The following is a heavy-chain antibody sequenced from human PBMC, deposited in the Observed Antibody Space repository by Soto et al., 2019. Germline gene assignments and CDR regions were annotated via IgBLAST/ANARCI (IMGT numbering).Heavy chain of an antibody. CDR2: TFYSGAT. D-gene: IGHD4-17*01. CDR3: ARVQPYDYGANTGWLDP. J-gene: IGHJ5*02. CDR1: GGSISSGGYY. Sequence: KPSETLSLTCTVSGGSISSGGYYWSWIRQHPGKGLEWIGYTFYSGATYYNPSLKSRTIISVDTSKNQFSLTLTSLTAANTAVYYCARVQPYDYGANTGWLDPWGQGTLVIVSS. V-gene: IGHV4-31*03.